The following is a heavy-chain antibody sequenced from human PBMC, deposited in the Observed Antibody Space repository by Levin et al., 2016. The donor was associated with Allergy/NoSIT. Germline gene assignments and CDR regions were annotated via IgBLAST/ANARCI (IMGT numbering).Heavy chain of an antibody. Sequence: GGSLRLSCRGSRNIFDNFWIGWVRQMPGKGLEWMGLIYSGDSDTRYNPSFRGQVSISADKSISTAYLQWTSLQASDTAMYYCVKRGTTATTFGAFDLWGQGTMVTVSP. CDR3: VKRGTTATTFGAFDL. CDR2: IYSGDSDT. V-gene: IGHV5-51*01. D-gene: IGHD4-17*01. CDR1: RNIFDNFW. J-gene: IGHJ3*01.